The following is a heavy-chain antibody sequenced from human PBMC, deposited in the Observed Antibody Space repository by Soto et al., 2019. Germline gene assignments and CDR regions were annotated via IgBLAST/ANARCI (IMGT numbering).Heavy chain of an antibody. Sequence: SETLSLTCTVSGGSISSSSYYWGWIRQPPGKGLEWIGSIYYSGSTYYNPSLKSRVTISVDTSKNQFSLKLSSVTAADTAVYYCARQFPMTTVTTIDYWGQGTLVTVSS. CDR3: ARQFPMTTVTTIDY. J-gene: IGHJ4*02. V-gene: IGHV4-39*01. CDR1: GGSISSSSYY. CDR2: IYYSGST. D-gene: IGHD4-17*01.